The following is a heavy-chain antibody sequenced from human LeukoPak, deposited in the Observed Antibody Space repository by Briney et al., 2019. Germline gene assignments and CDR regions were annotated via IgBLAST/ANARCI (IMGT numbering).Heavy chain of an antibody. CDR2: IYYSGST. CDR3: ARGEVLDTAMVTTPFDY. J-gene: IGHJ4*02. CDR1: GGSISSSSYY. V-gene: IGHV4-39*07. Sequence: SETLSLTCTVSGGSISSSSYYWGWIRQPPGKGLEWIGSIYYSGSTYYNPSLKSRVTISVDTSKNQFSLKLSSVTAADTAVYYCARGEVLDTAMVTTPFDYWGQGTLVTVSS. D-gene: IGHD5-18*01.